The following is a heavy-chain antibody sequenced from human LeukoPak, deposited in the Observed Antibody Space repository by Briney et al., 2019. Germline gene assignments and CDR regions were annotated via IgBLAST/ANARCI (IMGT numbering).Heavy chain of an antibody. CDR2: ISGDGGST. CDR1: GFTFDDYA. V-gene: IGHV3-43*02. J-gene: IGHJ6*02. CDR3: AKDLNFHVAWLETGIYGMDV. D-gene: IGHD1-14*01. Sequence: GGSLRLSCAASGFTFDDYAMHWVRQAPGKGLEWVSLISGDGGSTYYADSVKGRFTISRDNSKNSLYLQMNSLRTEDTALYYCAKDLNFHVAWLETGIYGMDVWGQGTTVTVSS.